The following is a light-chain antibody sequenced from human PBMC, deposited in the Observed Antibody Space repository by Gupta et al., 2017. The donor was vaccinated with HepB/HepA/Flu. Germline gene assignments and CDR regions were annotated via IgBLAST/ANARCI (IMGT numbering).Light chain of an antibody. Sequence: SVLTQPPSASVTPGQTVTVSCSGSNSNIGRNTVNWYQKRPGTAPKLRIFGNNRRPSGVSDRFSGSKSATSASLAVSGLQSEDEADYYCSTWDDGRDGSVFGGGTKLTVL. CDR3: STWDDGRDGSV. J-gene: IGLJ2*01. CDR1: NSNIGRNT. CDR2: GNN. V-gene: IGLV1-44*01.